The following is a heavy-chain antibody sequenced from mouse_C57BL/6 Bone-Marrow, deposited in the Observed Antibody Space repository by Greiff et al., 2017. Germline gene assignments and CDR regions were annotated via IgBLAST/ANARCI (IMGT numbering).Heavy chain of an antibody. J-gene: IGHJ2*01. Sequence: VQLQQSGPELVKPGASVKISCKASGYAFSSSWMNWVTQRPGKGLEWIGRIYPGDGDTNYNGKFKGKATLTADKSSSTAYMQLSSLTSEDSAVYFCARDRAYYYDYDDGAYYFDYGGQGTTLTVSS. D-gene: IGHD2-4*01. V-gene: IGHV1-82*01. CDR1: GYAFSSSW. CDR2: IYPGDGDT. CDR3: ARDRAYYYDYDDGAYYFDY.